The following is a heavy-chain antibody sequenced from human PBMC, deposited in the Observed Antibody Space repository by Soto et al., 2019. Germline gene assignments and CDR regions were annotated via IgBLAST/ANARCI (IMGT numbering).Heavy chain of an antibody. J-gene: IGHJ4*02. Sequence: EVQLVESGGDLVQPGGSLRLSCAASGFSLSDLFIDWVRQAPGKGLEWIGRTKDKAYSYTTEYAASMKGRFTISRDGSRNALYLQMSSLEPAHTAVVRCASVRGVFGYWGQGTLVNVSS. CDR2: TKDKAYSYTT. V-gene: IGHV3-72*01. CDR1: GFSLSDLF. D-gene: IGHD3-10*01. CDR3: ASVRGVFGY.